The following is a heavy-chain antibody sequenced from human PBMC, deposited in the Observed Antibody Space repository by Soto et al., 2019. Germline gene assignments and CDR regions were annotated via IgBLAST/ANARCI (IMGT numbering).Heavy chain of an antibody. V-gene: IGHV1-69*01. CDR3: AASDSSSWQHDY. CDR1: GDSFSSYA. J-gene: IGHJ4*02. D-gene: IGHD6-13*01. Sequence: QVQLVQSGAEMKKPGSSVKVSCKVSGDSFSSYAISWVRQAPGEGLEWVGGILPIFETANYAQNFQGRVTMTAVESTTTAYVEVTRLRPQDTAVFYWAASDSSSWQHDYWGQGTLITVSS. CDR2: ILPIFETA.